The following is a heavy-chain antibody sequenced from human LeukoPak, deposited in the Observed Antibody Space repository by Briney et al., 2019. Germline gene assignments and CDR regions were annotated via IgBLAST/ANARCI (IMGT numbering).Heavy chain of an antibody. Sequence: ASVKVSCKASGYTFTSYGISWVRQAPGQGLEWMGWISAYNGNTKYAQRLQGRVTMTTDTSTTTAYVELRSLRSDDTAVYYCARAGRRYYYDSSGYSAFDYWGQGTLVTVSS. CDR2: ISAYNGNT. V-gene: IGHV1-18*01. CDR3: ARAGRRYYYDSSGYSAFDY. J-gene: IGHJ4*02. CDR1: GYTFTSYG. D-gene: IGHD3-22*01.